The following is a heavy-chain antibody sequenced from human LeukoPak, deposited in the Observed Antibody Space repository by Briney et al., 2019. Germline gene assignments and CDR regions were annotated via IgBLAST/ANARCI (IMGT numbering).Heavy chain of an antibody. J-gene: IGHJ4*02. D-gene: IGHD3-9*01. V-gene: IGHV1-18*04. CDR2: ISAYNGNT. Sequence: GASVKVSCKASGYTFTSYGISWVRQAPGQGLEWMGWISAYNGNTNYAQKLQGRVTMTTDTSTSTAYMELRSLRSDDTAVYYCARSGYDILTGYPFDYWGQGTLVTVPS. CDR3: ARSGYDILTGYPFDY. CDR1: GYTFTSYG.